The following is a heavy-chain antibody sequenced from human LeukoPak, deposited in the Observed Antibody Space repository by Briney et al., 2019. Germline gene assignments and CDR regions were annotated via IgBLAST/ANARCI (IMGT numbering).Heavy chain of an antibody. CDR3: ARDAEVRYYYGSVLLDY. V-gene: IGHV3-33*01. CDR2: IWDDGSNK. J-gene: IGHJ4*02. Sequence: GGSLRLSCAASGFTFSSYGMHWVRQAPGKGLEWVAVIWDDGSNKYYADSVKGRFTISRDNSKNTLYLQMNNLRAEDTAVYYCARDAEVRYYYGSVLLDYWGQGTLVTVSS. CDR1: GFTFSSYG. D-gene: IGHD3-10*01.